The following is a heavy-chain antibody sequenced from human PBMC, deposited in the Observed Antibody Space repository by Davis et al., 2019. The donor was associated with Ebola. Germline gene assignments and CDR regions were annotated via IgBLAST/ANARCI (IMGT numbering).Heavy chain of an antibody. D-gene: IGHD2-2*03. CDR2: IYYSGST. J-gene: IGHJ5*02. CDR1: GGSISSYY. V-gene: IGHV4-59*01. Sequence: MPGGSLRLSCTVSGGSISSYYWSWIRQPPGKGLEWIGHIYYSGSTNYNPSLKSRVTISVDTSKNQFSLKLSSVTAADTAVYYCARDGYCSSTSCYNWFDPWGQGTLVTVSS. CDR3: ARDGYCSSTSCYNWFDP.